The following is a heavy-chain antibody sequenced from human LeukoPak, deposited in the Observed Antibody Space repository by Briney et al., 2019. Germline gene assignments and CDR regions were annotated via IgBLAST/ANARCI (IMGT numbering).Heavy chain of an antibody. CDR3: ARLLSGWFKGQLDY. V-gene: IGHV3-23*01. Sequence: PGGSLRLSCAASGFTFSSYGMSWVRQAPGKGLEWVSAISGSGGSTYYADSVKGRFTISRDNSKNTLYLQMNSLRAEDTAVYYCARLLSGWFKGQLDYWGQGTLVTVSS. J-gene: IGHJ4*02. CDR2: ISGSGGST. D-gene: IGHD6-19*01. CDR1: GFTFSSYG.